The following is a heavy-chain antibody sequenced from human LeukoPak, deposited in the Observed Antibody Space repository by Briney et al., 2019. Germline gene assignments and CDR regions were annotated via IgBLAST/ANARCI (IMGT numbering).Heavy chain of an antibody. V-gene: IGHV3-7*01. J-gene: IGHJ5*02. CDR1: GFTFSSYW. D-gene: IGHD4-17*01. CDR2: IKEDGSEK. CDR3: ARDPYGDHWFDP. Sequence: QPGGSLRLSCAASGFTFSSYWMSWVRQAPGKGLEWVANIKEDGSEKYYVDSVKGRFTISRDNAKKSLYLQMNNLRAEDTAVYYCARDPYGDHWFDPWGQGTLVTVSS.